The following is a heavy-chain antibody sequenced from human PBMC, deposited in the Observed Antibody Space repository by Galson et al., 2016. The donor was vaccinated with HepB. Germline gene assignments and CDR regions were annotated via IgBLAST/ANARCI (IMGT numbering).Heavy chain of an antibody. J-gene: IGHJ3*02. CDR3: ARDLTGPAFDI. V-gene: IGHV4-39*02. CDR2: IYYTGTT. Sequence: SETLSLTCTGSVDSINTGNYCWAWIRQPPGKGLEWIATIYYTGTTYYNPSLKSRLTISVDTSYNQFSLHLNSVTAADTAVYYCARDLTGPAFDIWSQGTMVTVSS. CDR1: VDSINTGNYC.